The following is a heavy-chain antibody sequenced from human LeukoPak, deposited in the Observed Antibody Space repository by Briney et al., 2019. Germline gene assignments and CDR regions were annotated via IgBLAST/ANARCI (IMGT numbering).Heavy chain of an antibody. V-gene: IGHV1-69*13. J-gene: IGHJ4*02. Sequence: SVKVSCKASGGTFSSYAISWVRQAPGQGLEWMGGIIPIFGTANYAQKFQGRVTITADESTSTAYMELSSLRSEDTAVYYCARDRCYDSSGYFDYWGQGTLVTVSS. CDR3: ARDRCYDSSGYFDY. CDR2: IIPIFGTA. CDR1: GGTFSSYA. D-gene: IGHD3-22*01.